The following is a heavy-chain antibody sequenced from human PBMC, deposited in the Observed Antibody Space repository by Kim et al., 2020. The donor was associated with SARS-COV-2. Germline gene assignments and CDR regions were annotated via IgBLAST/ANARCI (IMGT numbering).Heavy chain of an antibody. CDR2: IYSGGGT. Sequence: GGSLRLSCAASGFIVSNNYMSWVRQAPGKGLEWVSVIYSGGGTYYADSVKGRFTISRDNSKNTLYLQMNSLRAEDTAVYYCARVGFGSGSLNGFDIWGQGTMVTVSS. V-gene: IGHV3-53*01. D-gene: IGHD3-10*01. CDR1: GFIVSNNY. J-gene: IGHJ3*02. CDR3: ARVGFGSGSLNGFDI.